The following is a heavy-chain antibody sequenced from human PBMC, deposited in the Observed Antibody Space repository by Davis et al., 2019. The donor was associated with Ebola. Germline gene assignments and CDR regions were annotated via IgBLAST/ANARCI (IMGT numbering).Heavy chain of an antibody. J-gene: IGHJ4*02. V-gene: IGHV3-23*01. CDR1: GFTFSSYA. CDR3: ARGPDDRGLVGTTDFDS. Sequence: GGSLRLSCAASGFTFSSYAMTWVRQAPGKGLEWVSGISGSGGSTYYADSVKGRFTISRDNSKNTLYLQMNSLRAEDTAVYYCARGPDDRGLVGTTDFDSWGQGTLVTVSS. D-gene: IGHD1-26*01. CDR2: ISGSGGST.